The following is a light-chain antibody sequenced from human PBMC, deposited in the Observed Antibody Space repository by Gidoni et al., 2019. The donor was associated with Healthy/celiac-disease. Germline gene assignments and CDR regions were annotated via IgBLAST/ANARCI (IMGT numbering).Light chain of an antibody. CDR1: QSISSY. Sequence: DIQMTQSPSSLSASVGDRVTITCRASQSISSYLNWYQQKPGKAPKLLIYAASSLQSGVPSRFSGSGSGTDFTLTISSLQPEGFATYYCQQSYSTPRSLTFGGGTKVEIK. V-gene: IGKV1-39*01. CDR3: QQSYSTPRSLT. CDR2: AAS. J-gene: IGKJ4*01.